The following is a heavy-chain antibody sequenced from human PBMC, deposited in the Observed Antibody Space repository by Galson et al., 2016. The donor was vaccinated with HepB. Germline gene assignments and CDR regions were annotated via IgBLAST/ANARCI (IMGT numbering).Heavy chain of an antibody. J-gene: IGHJ4*02. CDR1: GFPFSSYM. CDR2: INSDGSTT. V-gene: IGHV3-74*01. CDR3: ARLGRYTGWYSVY. D-gene: IGHD3-16*02. Sequence: CAASGFPFSSYMMHWVRQAPGKGLVWVTRINSDGSTTIYADSVKGRFTISRDNAKNTVYLQMNSLRAEDTAVYYCARLGRYTGWYSVYWGQGTLVTVSS.